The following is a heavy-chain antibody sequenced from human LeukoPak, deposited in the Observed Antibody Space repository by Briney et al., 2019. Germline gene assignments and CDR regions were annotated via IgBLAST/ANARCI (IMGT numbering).Heavy chain of an antibody. CDR1: GYTFTSYA. D-gene: IGHD6-19*01. V-gene: IGHV1-3*01. Sequence: ASVKVSCKASGYTFTSYAMHWVRQAPGQRLEWMRWINAGNGNTKYSQKFQGRVTITRDTSASTAYMELSSLRSEDTAVYYCARGIAVAGRGYWGQGTLVTVSS. CDR3: ARGIAVAGRGY. CDR2: INAGNGNT. J-gene: IGHJ4*02.